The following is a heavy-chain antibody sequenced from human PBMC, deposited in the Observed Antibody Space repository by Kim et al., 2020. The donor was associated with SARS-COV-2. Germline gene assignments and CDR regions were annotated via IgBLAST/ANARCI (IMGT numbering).Heavy chain of an antibody. V-gene: IGHV3-7*01. D-gene: IGHD3-3*02. CDR3: MSHSR. Sequence: GGSLRLSCAASGFTFSNDWMTWVRQAPGKGLEWVANITPDGNEKYYVDFLKGRFTISRDNAKNSLFLQMNSVRPEDTAVYYCMSHSRCGQGTLVTVSS. CDR2: ITPDGNEK. CDR1: GFTFSNDW. J-gene: IGHJ1*01.